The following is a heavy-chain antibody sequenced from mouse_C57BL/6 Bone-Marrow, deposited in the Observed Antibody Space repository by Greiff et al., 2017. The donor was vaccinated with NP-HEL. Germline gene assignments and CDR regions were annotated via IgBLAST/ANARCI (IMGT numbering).Heavy chain of an antibody. CDR2: IDPSDSYT. CDR1: GYTFTSYW. D-gene: IGHD1-1*01. Sequence: QVQLQQPGAELVMPGASVKLSCKASGYTFTSYWMHWVKQRPGQGLEWIGEIDPSDSYTNYNQKFKGKSTLTVDKSSSTAYMQLSSLTSEDSAVYYCARGGTTVGAPFDYWGQGTTLTVSS. CDR3: ARGGTTVGAPFDY. V-gene: IGHV1-69*01. J-gene: IGHJ2*01.